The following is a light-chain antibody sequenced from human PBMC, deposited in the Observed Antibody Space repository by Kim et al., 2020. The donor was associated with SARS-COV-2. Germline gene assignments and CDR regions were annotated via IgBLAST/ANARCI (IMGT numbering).Light chain of an antibody. CDR2: DAS. CDR3: QQRGNWPLT. Sequence: EIVLTQSPATLSLSPGERATLSCRACQSVSSYLAWYQQKPGQAPRLLIYDASNRATGIPARFSGSGSGTDFTLTIGSLEPEDFAVYYCQQRGNWPLTFGGGTKVDIK. CDR1: QSVSSY. J-gene: IGKJ4*01. V-gene: IGKV3-11*01.